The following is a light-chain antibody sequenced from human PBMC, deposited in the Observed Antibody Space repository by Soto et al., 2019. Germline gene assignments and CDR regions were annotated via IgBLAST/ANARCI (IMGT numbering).Light chain of an antibody. V-gene: IGLV1-44*01. J-gene: IGLJ1*01. CDR3: AAWDDRLDVSV. Sequence: QSVLTQPPSASGTPGQIVAISCSGSSSNIGSNTVTWYQQLPGTAPKLLIYSTSQRSSGVPGRFSGSKSGASASLSISGLQSEDEADYYCAAWDDRLDVSVFGPGTKLTVL. CDR1: SSNIGSNT. CDR2: STS.